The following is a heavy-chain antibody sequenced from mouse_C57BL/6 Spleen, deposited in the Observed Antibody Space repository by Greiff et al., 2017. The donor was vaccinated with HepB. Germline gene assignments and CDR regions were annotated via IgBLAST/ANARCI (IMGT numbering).Heavy chain of an antibody. Sequence: QVQLQQSGAELVKPGASVKISCKASGYAFSSYWMNWVKQRPGKGLEWIGQIYPGDGDTNYNGKFKGKATLTADKSSSTAYRQLSRLTSEDSAVYFCARDYGNYYAMDYWGQGTSVTVSS. V-gene: IGHV1-80*01. D-gene: IGHD2-1*01. CDR3: ARDYGNYYAMDY. CDR2: IYPGDGDT. CDR1: GYAFSSYW. J-gene: IGHJ4*01.